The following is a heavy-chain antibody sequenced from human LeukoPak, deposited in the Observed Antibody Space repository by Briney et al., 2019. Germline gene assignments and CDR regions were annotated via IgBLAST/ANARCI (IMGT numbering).Heavy chain of an antibody. CDR1: GGSTSGFY. Sequence: SETLSLTCTVSGGSTSGFYWSWIRQPPGKGLEWIGYIHYSGSTNYNPSLRSRVTMLLDTSKNQFSLKLTSVTAADTAVYYCARRSERSGDFWFDPWGRGTLVTVSS. J-gene: IGHJ5*02. CDR3: ARRSERSGDFWFDP. V-gene: IGHV4-59*12. CDR2: IHYSGST. D-gene: IGHD2-21*02.